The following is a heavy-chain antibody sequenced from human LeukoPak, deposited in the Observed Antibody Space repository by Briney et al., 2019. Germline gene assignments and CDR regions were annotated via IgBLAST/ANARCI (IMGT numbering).Heavy chain of an antibody. Sequence: GGSLRLSCVVSGFTFSNYAMGWVRQSPGKGLEWVSYVSNGGSSSMLYADSVKGRFTVFRDYAKNSLYLQMNSLRADDTGVYYCARDKSNKGHDCWGQGTLVTVSS. J-gene: IGHJ4*02. V-gene: IGHV3-48*04. CDR2: VSNGGSSSM. CDR1: GFTFSNYA. CDR3: ARDKSNKGHDC.